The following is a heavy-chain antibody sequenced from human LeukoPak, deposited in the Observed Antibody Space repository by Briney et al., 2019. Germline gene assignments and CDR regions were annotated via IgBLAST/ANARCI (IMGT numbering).Heavy chain of an antibody. Sequence: SGTLSLTCAVSGGSISSSNWWSWVRQPPGKGLEWIGEIYHSGSTNYNPSLKSRVTISVDKSKNQFSLKLSSVTAADTAVYYCARDRGIAATLDAFDIWGQGTMATVSS. V-gene: IGHV4-4*02. CDR2: IYHSGST. J-gene: IGHJ3*02. CDR3: ARDRGIAATLDAFDI. CDR1: GGSISSSNW. D-gene: IGHD5-12*01.